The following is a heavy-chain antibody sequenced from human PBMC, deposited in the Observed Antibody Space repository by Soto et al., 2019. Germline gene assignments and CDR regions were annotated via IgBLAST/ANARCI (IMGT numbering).Heavy chain of an antibody. D-gene: IGHD2-15*01. CDR1: GFRFSDYS. CDR3: ARGGNLASCSGATCYFDI. J-gene: IGHJ3*02. CDR2: MSGSGAFV. Sequence: PGGSLRLSCAASGFRFSDYSMSWIRQGPGRGLEWLSDMSGSGAFVNYADPVKGRFTISRDNAKNSLYLQMDSLRAEDTAVYYCARGGNLASCSGATCYFDIWGQGTMVTVSS. V-gene: IGHV3-11*01.